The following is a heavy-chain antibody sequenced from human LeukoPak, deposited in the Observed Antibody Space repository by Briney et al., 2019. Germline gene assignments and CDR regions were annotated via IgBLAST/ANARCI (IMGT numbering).Heavy chain of an antibody. Sequence: PGGSLNLSCAASGFTFSNYWMSWARRAPGKGLEWVASIDQYGRAKYYVDSVRGRFTFSRDNTKNSLHLQMNSLRAEDTAVYYCARADSYGSILDYWGQGTRVIDSS. J-gene: IGHJ4*02. CDR3: ARADSYGSILDY. D-gene: IGHD5-18*01. CDR1: GFTFSNYW. V-gene: IGHV3-7*04. CDR2: IDQYGRAK.